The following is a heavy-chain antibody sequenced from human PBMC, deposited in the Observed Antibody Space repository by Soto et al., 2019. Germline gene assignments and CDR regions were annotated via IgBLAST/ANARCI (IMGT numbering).Heavy chain of an antibody. D-gene: IGHD2-8*01. CDR2: IYYSGST. V-gene: IGHV4-59*01. CDR3: ASRYAGNFDY. J-gene: IGHJ4*02. Sequence: QVQLQESGPGLVKPSETLALTCTFSGGSISSYHWTWIRQPPWKGLEWIGYIYYSGSTNYNPSLTRRATISVDTSKNQYSLKLSSVTAADTSVDYCASRYAGNFDYWGQGALVTVSS. CDR1: GGSISSYH.